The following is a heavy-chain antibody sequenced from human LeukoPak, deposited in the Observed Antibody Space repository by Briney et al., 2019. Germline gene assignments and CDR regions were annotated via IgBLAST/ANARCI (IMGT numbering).Heavy chain of an antibody. CDR2: INHSGRT. J-gene: IGHJ4*02. D-gene: IGHD2-2*01. Sequence: PSETLSLTCAVYGGSFSGYYWSWIRQPPGKGLEGIGEINHSGRTNYNPSLKSRVTISVDTSKNQFSLKLSSVTAADTAVYYCARAMPDCSSTSCYSVWGQGTLVTVSS. CDR3: ARAMPDCSSTSCYSV. V-gene: IGHV4-34*01. CDR1: GGSFSGYY.